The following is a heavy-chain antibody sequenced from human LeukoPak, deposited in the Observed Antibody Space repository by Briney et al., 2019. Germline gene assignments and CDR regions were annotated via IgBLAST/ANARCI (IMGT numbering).Heavy chain of an antibody. J-gene: IGHJ6*03. D-gene: IGHD1-14*01. Sequence: SETLSLXCTVSGYSISSGYYWGWIQQPPGKGLEWIGSIYHSGSTYYNPSLKSRVTISVDTSKNQFSLKLSSVTAADTAVYYCARVYRYYYYYYYMDVWGKGTTVTVSS. CDR3: ARVYRYYYYYYYMDV. V-gene: IGHV4-38-2*02. CDR1: GYSISSGYY. CDR2: IYHSGST.